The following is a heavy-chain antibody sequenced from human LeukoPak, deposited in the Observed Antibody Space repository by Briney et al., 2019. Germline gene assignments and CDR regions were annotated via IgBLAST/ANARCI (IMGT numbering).Heavy chain of an antibody. V-gene: IGHV4-59*01. CDR2: IYYSGST. CDR1: GGSISSYH. Sequence: KPSETLSLTCTVSGGSISSYHWSWIRQPPGKGLEWIGYIYYSGSTNYNPSLKSRVTMSVDTSKNQFSLKLSSVTAADTAVYYCARGTVTTQYFDYWGQGTLVTVSS. D-gene: IGHD4-17*01. CDR3: ARGTVTTQYFDY. J-gene: IGHJ4*02.